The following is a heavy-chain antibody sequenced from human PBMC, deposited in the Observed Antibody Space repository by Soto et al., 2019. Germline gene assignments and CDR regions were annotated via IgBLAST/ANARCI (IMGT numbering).Heavy chain of an antibody. V-gene: IGHV3-43*01. Sequence: GGSLRLSCAASGFRFDDYNMHWVRQAPGKGLEWVSLITWDGGNTYYADSVKGRFTISRDGTTKSVSLQMTSLKREDTGLYYCARETLSYGSALDVWGQGTTVTVSS. J-gene: IGHJ6*02. D-gene: IGHD3-16*01. CDR2: ITWDGGNT. CDR3: ARETLSYGSALDV. CDR1: GFRFDDYN.